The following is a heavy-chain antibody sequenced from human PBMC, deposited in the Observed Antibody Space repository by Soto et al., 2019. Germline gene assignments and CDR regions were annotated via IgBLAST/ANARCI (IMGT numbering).Heavy chain of an antibody. J-gene: IGHJ4*02. CDR3: ATGRGGSYGRYYFDY. Sequence: EVQLVESGGGLVQPGRSLRLSCAASGFTFDDYAMHWVRQAPGKGLEWVSGISWNSGSIGYADSVKGRFTISRDNAKNSLYLQMNSLRAEDTALYYCATGRGGSYGRYYFDYWGQGTLVTVSS. CDR1: GFTFDDYA. D-gene: IGHD1-26*01. V-gene: IGHV3-9*01. CDR2: ISWNSGSI.